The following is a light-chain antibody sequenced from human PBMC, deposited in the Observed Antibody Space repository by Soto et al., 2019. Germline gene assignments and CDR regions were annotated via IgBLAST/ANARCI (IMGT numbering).Light chain of an antibody. CDR1: QGITTY. J-gene: IGKJ4*01. V-gene: IGKV1-9*01. CDR3: QQFNGYPLT. CDR2: AAS. Sequence: IQLTQSPSSLSASVGDRVTITCRASQGITTYLAWYQQKPGRAPTLLISAASTLQSGVPARFSGRGSGTDFTLTISSLQPEDFATYYCQQFNGYPLTFGGGTKVEIK.